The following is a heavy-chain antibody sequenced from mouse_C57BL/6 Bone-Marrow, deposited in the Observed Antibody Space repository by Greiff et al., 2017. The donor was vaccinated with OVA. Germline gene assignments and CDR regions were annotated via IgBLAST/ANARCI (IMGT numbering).Heavy chain of an antibody. J-gene: IGHJ3*01. CDR2: LDPSDSYT. CDR3: ARYSNYDAY. Sequence: QVQLQQPGAELVMPGASVKLSCKASGYTFTSYWMHWVKQRPGQGLEWIGELDPSDSYTNYNQKFKGKSTLTVDKSSSTAYMQLSSLTSEDSAVDYCARYSNYDAYWGQGTLVTVSA. CDR1: GYTFTSYW. V-gene: IGHV1-69*01. D-gene: IGHD2-5*01.